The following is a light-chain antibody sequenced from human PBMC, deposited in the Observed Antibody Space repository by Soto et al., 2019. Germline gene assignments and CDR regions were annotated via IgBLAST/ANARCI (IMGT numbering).Light chain of an antibody. Sequence: QSVLTQPPSVSAAPGEKVTISCSGRTSNIVNNFVSWYRQLPGAAPQLLIHTNNERPSGVSDRFSGSKSGSSATLGITGLQTGDEAHYYCGTWDYSVTAFVFGGGTKVTVL. V-gene: IGLV1-51*01. J-gene: IGLJ2*01. CDR2: TNN. CDR3: GTWDYSVTAFV. CDR1: TSNIVNNF.